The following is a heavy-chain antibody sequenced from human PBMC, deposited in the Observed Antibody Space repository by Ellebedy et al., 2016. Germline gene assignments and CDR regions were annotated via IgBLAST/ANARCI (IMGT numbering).Heavy chain of an antibody. CDR1: GYTFTGYY. D-gene: IGHD3-16*02. V-gene: IGHV1-2*04. CDR2: INPNSGGT. J-gene: IGHJ4*02. Sequence: ASVKVSCKASGYTFTGYYMHWVRQAPGQGLEWMGWINPNSGGTNYAQKFQGWVTMTRDTSISTAYMELSRLRSDDTAVYSCGRVVSDYIWGSYRLDNWGQGTLVTVSS. CDR3: GRVVSDYIWGSYRLDN.